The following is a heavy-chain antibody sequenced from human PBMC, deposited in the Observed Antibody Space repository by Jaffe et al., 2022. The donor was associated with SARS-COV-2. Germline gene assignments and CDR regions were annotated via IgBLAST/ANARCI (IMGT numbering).Heavy chain of an antibody. Sequence: EVQLVESGGGLVQPGGSLRLSCAASGFTFSSYWMHWVRQAPGRGLVWVSRINSDGSSTTYADSVKGRFTISRDNAKNTLHLQMNSLRAEDTAVYYCARVFISGTFDFDYWGQGTLVTVSS. V-gene: IGHV3-74*01. D-gene: IGHD1-26*01. CDR1: GFTFSSYW. CDR3: ARVFISGTFDFDY. CDR2: INSDGSST. J-gene: IGHJ4*02.